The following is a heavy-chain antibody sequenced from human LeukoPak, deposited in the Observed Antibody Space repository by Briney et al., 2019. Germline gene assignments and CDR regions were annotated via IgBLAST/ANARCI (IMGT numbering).Heavy chain of an antibody. J-gene: IGHJ4*02. CDR3: VRDPSNSGWAFDY. Sequence: GGSLRLSCAASGFFFRSYEMNWVRQAPGKGLEWVSYISSSGTTIYYADSVKGRFTISRDNSKNTLDLQMNSLRADDTAVYYCVRDPSNSGWAFDYWGQGTLVTVSS. D-gene: IGHD6-19*01. V-gene: IGHV3-48*03. CDR2: ISSSGTTI. CDR1: GFFFRSYE.